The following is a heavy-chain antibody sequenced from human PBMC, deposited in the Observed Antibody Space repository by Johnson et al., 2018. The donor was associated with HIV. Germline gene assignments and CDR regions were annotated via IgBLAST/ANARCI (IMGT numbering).Heavy chain of an antibody. CDR2: INWNGGST. D-gene: IGHD6-25*01. V-gene: IGHV3-20*04. CDR1: GFTFSDYY. CDR3: ASLAAQDAFDI. J-gene: IGHJ3*02. Sequence: QLVESGGGLVQPGGSLRLSCAASGFTFSDYYMSWIRQAPGKGLEWVSGINWNGGSTGYVDSVKGRFIISRDNAKNSLYLQMNSLRAEDTALYYCASLAAQDAFDIWGQGTMVTVSS.